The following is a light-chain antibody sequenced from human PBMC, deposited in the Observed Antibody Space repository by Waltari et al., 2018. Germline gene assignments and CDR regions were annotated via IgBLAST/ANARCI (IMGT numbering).Light chain of an antibody. CDR1: RGHSSNV. V-gene: IGLV4-69*01. Sequence: QLVLTQSPSASASLGASVKPTCTLSRGHSSNVIAWLQQQPEKGPRYLMKVNSDGSHSKGDEIPDRFSGSSSGTERYLTISSLQSEDEADYYCQTGGHGTWVFGGGTKLTVL. J-gene: IGLJ3*02. CDR2: VNSDGSH. CDR3: QTGGHGTWV.